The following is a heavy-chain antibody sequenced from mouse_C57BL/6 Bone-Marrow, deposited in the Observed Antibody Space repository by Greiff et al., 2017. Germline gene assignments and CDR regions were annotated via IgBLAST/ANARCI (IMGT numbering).Heavy chain of an antibody. J-gene: IGHJ4*01. Sequence: EVKLMESGGGLVQPGGSLSLSCAASGFTFTDYYMSWVRQPPGKALEWLGFIRNKANGNTTEYSASVKGRFTISRDNSQNILYLQMNALRAEDNATYYCARYRTTVKYYYAMDYWGQGTTVTVSS. V-gene: IGHV7-3*01. CDR2: IRNKANGNTT. CDR1: GFTFTDYY. D-gene: IGHD1-1*01. CDR3: ARYRTTVKYYYAMDY.